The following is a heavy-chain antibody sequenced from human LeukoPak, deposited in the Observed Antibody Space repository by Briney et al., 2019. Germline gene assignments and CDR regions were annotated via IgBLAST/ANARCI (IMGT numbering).Heavy chain of an antibody. J-gene: IGHJ6*02. CDR1: GXTFSSYT. CDR2: TTTTTSDT. Sequence: PGGSLRLSCAASGXTFSSYTMNWVRQAPGKGPEWVSFTTTTTSDTYYADSVKGRFTISRDNAKNSLYLQMNSLRAEDTAVYYCARVVVGGWNYYGMDVWGQGTTVTVSS. D-gene: IGHD2-15*01. CDR3: ARVVVGGWNYYGMDV. V-gene: IGHV3-21*01.